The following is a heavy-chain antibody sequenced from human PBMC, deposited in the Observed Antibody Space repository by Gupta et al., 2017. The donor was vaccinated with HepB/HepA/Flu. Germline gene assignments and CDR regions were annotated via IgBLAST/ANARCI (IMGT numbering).Heavy chain of an antibody. CDR1: GGSFSGYY. CDR3: AREWLDIVVVPAAQHHNYYYYYYMDV. CDR2: INHSGST. Sequence: QVQLQQWGAGLLKPSETLSLTCAVYGGSFSGYYWSWIRQPPGTGVEWIGEINHSGSTNYNPSLKRRVTISVDTSKNQFSLKLSSVTAADTAVYYCAREWLDIVVVPAAQHHNYYYYYYMDVWGKGTTVTVSS. J-gene: IGHJ6*03. V-gene: IGHV4-34*01. D-gene: IGHD2-2*03.